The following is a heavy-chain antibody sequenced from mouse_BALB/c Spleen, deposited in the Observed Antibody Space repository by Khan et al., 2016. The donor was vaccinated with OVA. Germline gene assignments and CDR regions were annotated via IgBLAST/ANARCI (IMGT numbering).Heavy chain of an antibody. CDR1: GFTFTDYY. V-gene: IGHV7-3*02. J-gene: IGHJ3*01. D-gene: IGHD1-2*01. CDR2: IRTKASGYTT. CDR3: ASGDYGYGLAY. Sequence: EVQLVESGGGLVQPGGSLRLSCATSGFTFTDYYMNWVRQPPGQALEWLGFIRTKASGYTTEYSPSVKGRFTIYRDNSQSILYLQMNTLRAEDSGTDYCASGDYGYGLAYWGQGTLVTVSA.